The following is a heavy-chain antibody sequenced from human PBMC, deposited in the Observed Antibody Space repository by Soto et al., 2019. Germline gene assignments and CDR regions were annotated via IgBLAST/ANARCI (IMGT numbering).Heavy chain of an antibody. Sequence: SETLSLTCTVSGGSISSGGYYWSWIRQHPGKGLEWIGYIHYSGSTYYNPSLRSRVTISVDTSKHQFSLKLTSVTDADTAVYYCARVPRGGNSYGYVDYWGQGTLVNRLL. CDR3: ARVPRGGNSYGYVDY. CDR2: IHYSGST. V-gene: IGHV4-31*03. J-gene: IGHJ4*02. CDR1: GGSISSGGYY. D-gene: IGHD5-18*01.